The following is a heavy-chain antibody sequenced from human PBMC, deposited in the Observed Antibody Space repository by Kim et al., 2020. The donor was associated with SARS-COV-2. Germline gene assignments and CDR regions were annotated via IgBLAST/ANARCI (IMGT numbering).Heavy chain of an antibody. CDR3: ARDPAGLAEGMYV. V-gene: IGHV3-21*01. D-gene: IGHD3-16*01. J-gene: IGHJ6*02. Sequence: GGSLRLSCAASGFTFSSYSMNWVRQAPGKGLEWVSSISSSSSYIYYADSVKGRFTISRDNAKNSLYLQMNSLRAEDTAVYYCARDPAGLAEGMYVWGQGTTVTVSS. CDR2: ISSSSSYI. CDR1: GFTFSSYS.